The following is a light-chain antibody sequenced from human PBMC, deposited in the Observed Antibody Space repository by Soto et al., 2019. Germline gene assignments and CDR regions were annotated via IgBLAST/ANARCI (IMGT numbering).Light chain of an antibody. Sequence: QSVLTQPPSVSLAPGQRVTISCTGSSSNIGAGYDVHWYQQLPGTAPQLLIYGNNNRPPGVPDRFSGSKSATSASLAITGLQAEDEADFYCQSYDSSLSGYVFGTGTKVTVL. CDR1: SSNIGAGYD. V-gene: IGLV1-40*01. CDR3: QSYDSSLSGYV. J-gene: IGLJ1*01. CDR2: GNN.